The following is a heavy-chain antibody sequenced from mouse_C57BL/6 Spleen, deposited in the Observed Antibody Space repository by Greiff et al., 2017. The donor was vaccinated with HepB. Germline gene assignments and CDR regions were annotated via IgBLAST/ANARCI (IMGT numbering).Heavy chain of an antibody. V-gene: IGHV1-82*01. CDR3: AFYDYDEFAY. Sequence: VKLQESGPELVKPGASVKISCKASGYAFSSSWMNWVKQRPGKGLEWIGRIYPGDGDTNYNGKFKGKATLTADKSSSTAYMQLSSLTSEDSAVYFCAFYDYDEFAYWGQGTLVTVSA. CDR2: IYPGDGDT. J-gene: IGHJ3*01. D-gene: IGHD2-4*01. CDR1: GYAFSSSW.